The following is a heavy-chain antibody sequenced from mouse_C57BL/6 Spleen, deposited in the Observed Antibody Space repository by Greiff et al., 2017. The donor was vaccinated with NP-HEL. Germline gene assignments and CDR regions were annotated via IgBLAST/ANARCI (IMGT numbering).Heavy chain of an antibody. D-gene: IGHD2-3*01. CDR2: IYPRSGNT. J-gene: IGHJ1*03. Sequence: VQLQQSGAELARPGASVKLSCKASGYTFTSYGISWVKQRTGQGLEWIGEIYPRSGNTYYNEKFKGKATLTADKSSSTAYMELRSLTSEDSAVYFCARRGYDGYSWYFDVWGTGTTVTVSS. CDR1: GYTFTSYG. V-gene: IGHV1-81*01. CDR3: ARRGYDGYSWYFDV.